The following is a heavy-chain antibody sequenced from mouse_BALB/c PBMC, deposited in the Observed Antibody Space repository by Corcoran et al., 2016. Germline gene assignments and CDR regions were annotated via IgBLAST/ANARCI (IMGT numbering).Heavy chain of an antibody. V-gene: IGHV14-3*02. J-gene: IGHJ4*01. Sequence: EVQLQHSGAELVKPGASVKLSCTASGFNSKDTYMHGEKQRPDQRLEWVGRIDPANGNTKYDPKFQGKATITADTSSNTAYLQLSSLTSEDTAVYYWAAYGNYAMDYWGQGTSVTVSS. CDR1: GFNSKDTY. CDR2: IDPANGNT. D-gene: IGHD2-10*02. CDR3: AAYGNYAMDY.